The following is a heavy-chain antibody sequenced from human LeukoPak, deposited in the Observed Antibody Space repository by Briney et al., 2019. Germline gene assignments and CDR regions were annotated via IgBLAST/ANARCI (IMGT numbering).Heavy chain of an antibody. CDR3: AKDYFVDASTSRFFFDS. J-gene: IGHJ4*02. V-gene: IGHV3-7*01. D-gene: IGHD3-3*01. CDR1: GFTFSRYW. CDR2: LKQDGSET. Sequence: GGSLRLSCTASGFTFSRYWMNWVRRAPGKGLEWVASLKQDGSETAYVDSVKGRFTISRDNAKNSLYLQMNSLRAEDTAVYYCAKDYFVDASTSRFFFDSWAQGTRVTV.